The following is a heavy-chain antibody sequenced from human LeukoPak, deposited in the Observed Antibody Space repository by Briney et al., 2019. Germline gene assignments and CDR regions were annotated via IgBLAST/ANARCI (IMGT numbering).Heavy chain of an antibody. D-gene: IGHD1-14*01. CDR3: ARRNLQGGLDY. J-gene: IGHJ4*02. Sequence: PSETLSLTCTVSGDSISSYYWSWIRQPPGKGLEWIGYMSFSGSTNYNASLKSRVTMSVGIPKNHFSLKLRSVTAGDTAVYYCARRNLQGGLDYWGQGALVTVSS. V-gene: IGHV4-59*01. CDR2: MSFSGST. CDR1: GDSISSYY.